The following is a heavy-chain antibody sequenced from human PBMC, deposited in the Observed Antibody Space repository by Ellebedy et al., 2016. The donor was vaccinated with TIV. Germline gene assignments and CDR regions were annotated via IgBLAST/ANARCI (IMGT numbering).Heavy chain of an antibody. D-gene: IGHD6-19*01. Sequence: SETLSLXCAVYGGSFSGYYWTWLRQPPGKGLEWIGEANEGGSTNYNPALKSRVTISLDTSKNQFSLKLNSVTVADTAVYYCARGRRYQDSSGCYLDYWGQGPLVTVSS. CDR1: GGSFSGYY. CDR2: ANEGGST. CDR3: ARGRRYQDSSGCYLDY. J-gene: IGHJ4*02. V-gene: IGHV4-34*01.